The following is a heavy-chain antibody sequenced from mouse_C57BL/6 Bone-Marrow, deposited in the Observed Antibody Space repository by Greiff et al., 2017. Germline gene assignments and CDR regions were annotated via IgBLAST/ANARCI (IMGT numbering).Heavy chain of an antibody. D-gene: IGHD4-1*01. J-gene: IGHJ2*01. CDR3: AREGNWDYFDY. Sequence: QVQLQQPGAELVKPGASVKLSCKASGYTFTSYWMHWVKQRPGQGLEWIGMIHPNSGSTNYNEKFKSKATLTVDKSSSTAYMQLSSLTSEDSTVYYCAREGNWDYFDYWGQGTTLTVSS. V-gene: IGHV1-64*01. CDR2: IHPNSGST. CDR1: GYTFTSYW.